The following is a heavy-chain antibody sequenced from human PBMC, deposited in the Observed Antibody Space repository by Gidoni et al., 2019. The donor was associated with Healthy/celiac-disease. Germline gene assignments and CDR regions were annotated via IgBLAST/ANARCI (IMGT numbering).Heavy chain of an antibody. CDR1: GGTFSSYA. V-gene: IGHV1-69*01. D-gene: IGHD3-9*01. Sequence: QVQLVQSGAEVKKPGSSVKVSCKASGGTFSSYAISWVRQAPGQGLEWMGGIIPIFCTANYAQKFQGRVTITADESTSTAYMELSSLRSEDTAVYYCARDQNKLADYDILTGYYKAPYYFDYWGQGTLVTVSS. CDR3: ARDQNKLADYDILTGYYKAPYYFDY. J-gene: IGHJ4*02. CDR2: IIPIFCTA.